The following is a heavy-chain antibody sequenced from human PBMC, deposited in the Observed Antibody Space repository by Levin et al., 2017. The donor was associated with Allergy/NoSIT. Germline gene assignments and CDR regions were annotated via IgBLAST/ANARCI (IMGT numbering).Heavy chain of an antibody. CDR1: GGSINTHY. CDR3: ARARTYSSSWTPFDI. J-gene: IGHJ3*02. CDR2: ISDSGST. Sequence: SETLSLTCTVSGGSINTHYWNWIRQPPGRGLEWIAYISDSGSTTYNPSLKSRVTMSVDTSKNQFSLRLTSVTAADTAVYYCARARTYSSSWTPFDIWGQGTMVTFSS. D-gene: IGHD6-13*01. V-gene: IGHV4-59*11.